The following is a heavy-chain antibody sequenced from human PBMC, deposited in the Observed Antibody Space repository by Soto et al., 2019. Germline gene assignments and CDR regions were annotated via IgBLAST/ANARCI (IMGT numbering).Heavy chain of an antibody. CDR3: ARAAVD. CDR2: IYYSGST. Sequence: SETLSLTCTVSGGSISSYYWSWIRQPPGKGLEWIGYIYYSGSTNYNPSLKSRVTISVDTSKNQFSLKLSSVTAADTAVYYCARAAVDWGQGTMVTVSS. D-gene: IGHD6-19*01. J-gene: IGHJ3*01. V-gene: IGHV4-59*01. CDR1: GGSISSYY.